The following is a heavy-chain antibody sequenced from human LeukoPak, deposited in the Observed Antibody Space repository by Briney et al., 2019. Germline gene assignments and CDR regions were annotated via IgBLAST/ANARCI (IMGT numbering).Heavy chain of an antibody. CDR2: LYYGDNR. V-gene: IGHV4-39*01. CDR3: ARQLPTAAADTRGYFDY. D-gene: IGHD6-25*01. CDR1: GGSISIISSSTYY. Sequence: SETLSLTCTVSGGSISIISSSTYYWGWIRQAPGTGLEWIGSLYYGDNRHYNPSLTSRATLSVDTSNNQFSLKLTSVTAADAAVYFCARQLPTAAADTRGYFDYWGQGTVVTVSS. J-gene: IGHJ4*02.